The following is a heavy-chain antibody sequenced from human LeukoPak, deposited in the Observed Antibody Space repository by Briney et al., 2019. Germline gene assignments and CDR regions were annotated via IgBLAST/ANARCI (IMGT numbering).Heavy chain of an antibody. V-gene: IGHV4-61*01. Sequence: SETLSLTCTVSGGSVSSGSYYWSWIRQPPGKGLEWIGYFYYSGSTNYNPSLKSRVTISVDTSKNQFSLKLSSVTAADPAVYYCARGVLWRAFDIWGQGTMVTVSS. CDR1: GGSVSSGSYY. D-gene: IGHD2-2*01. CDR2: FYYSGST. CDR3: ARGVLWRAFDI. J-gene: IGHJ3*02.